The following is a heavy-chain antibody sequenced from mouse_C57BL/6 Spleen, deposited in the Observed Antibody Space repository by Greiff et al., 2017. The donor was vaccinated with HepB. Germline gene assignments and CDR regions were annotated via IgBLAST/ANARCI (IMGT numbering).Heavy chain of an antibody. CDR1: GFTFSDYG. CDR3: ARHSTAYAMDY. Sequence: EVQLVESGGGLVKPGGSLKLSCAASGFTFSDYGMHWVRQAPEKGLEWVAYISSGSSTIYYADTVKGRFTISRDNAKNTLFLQRTSLRSEDTAMYYCARHSTAYAMDYWGQGTSVTVSS. D-gene: IGHD1-2*01. J-gene: IGHJ4*01. V-gene: IGHV5-17*01. CDR2: ISSGSSTI.